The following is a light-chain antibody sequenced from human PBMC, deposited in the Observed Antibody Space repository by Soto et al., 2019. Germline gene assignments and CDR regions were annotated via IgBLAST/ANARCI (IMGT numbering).Light chain of an antibody. CDR3: QAYDYSLTAFV. J-gene: IGLJ3*02. CDR2: GNR. CDR1: SSNIESNW. Sequence: QTVVTQAPSVSGTPGQRVTISCSGSSSNIESNWVYWYQQLPGAAPKLVIFGNRNRPSGVPERFSGSKSGTSASLAITGLQAEDEADYYCQAYDYSLTAFVFGGGTKLTVL. V-gene: IGLV1-40*01.